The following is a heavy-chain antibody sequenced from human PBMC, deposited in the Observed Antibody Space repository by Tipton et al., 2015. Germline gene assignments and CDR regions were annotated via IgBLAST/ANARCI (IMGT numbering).Heavy chain of an antibody. CDR2: ITWNSDRL. Sequence: SLRLSCAASGFSFDDFAMHWVRQRPGRGLEWVSGITWNSDRLLYADSVKGRFTISRDNAQNSLFLQMNSLTAEDTAFYYCAREGSSWYFGVYWGQGTLVTVSS. V-gene: IGHV3-9*01. CDR1: GFSFDDFA. D-gene: IGHD6-13*01. J-gene: IGHJ4*02. CDR3: AREGSSWYFGVY.